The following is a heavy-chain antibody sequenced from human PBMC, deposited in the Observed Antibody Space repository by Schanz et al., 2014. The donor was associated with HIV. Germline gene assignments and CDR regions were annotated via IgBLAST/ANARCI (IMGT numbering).Heavy chain of an antibody. Sequence: VQLVESGGGVAQPGRSLRLSCAASGFIFSSYGMHWVRQAPGKGLEWVALIWYDGSSKYYADSVKGRFTISRDNSKNTLYLQMNSLRAEDTAVYYCASPLLYDSLDVWGQGTTVTVSS. D-gene: IGHD3-22*01. V-gene: IGHV3-33*01. CDR2: IWYDGSSK. CDR1: GFIFSSYG. CDR3: ASPLLYDSLDV. J-gene: IGHJ6*02.